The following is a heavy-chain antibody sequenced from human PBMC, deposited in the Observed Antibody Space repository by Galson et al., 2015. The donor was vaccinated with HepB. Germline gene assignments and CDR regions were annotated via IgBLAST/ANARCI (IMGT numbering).Heavy chain of an antibody. CDR2: ISGSGTRR. V-gene: IGHV3-23*01. J-gene: IGHJ5*02. CDR1: RFTFSSYA. Sequence: SLRLSCAASRFTFSSYAMSWVRQAPGKGLEWVSAISGSGTRRDYADSVRGRFTISRDKSTNTLSLQMNSLRVEDTAVYYCAKGPSDYVWGSSRNWFDPWGQGTLVTVSS. D-gene: IGHD3-16*02. CDR3: AKGPSDYVWGSSRNWFDP.